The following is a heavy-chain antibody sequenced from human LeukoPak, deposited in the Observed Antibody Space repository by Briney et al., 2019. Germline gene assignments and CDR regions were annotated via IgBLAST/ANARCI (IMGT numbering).Heavy chain of an antibody. J-gene: IGHJ6*04. CDR1: GAYISVNNYY. V-gene: IGHV4-39*07. CDR2: INYSGTT. CDR3: ARVYNVDV. Sequence: PSETLSLTCTVSGAYISVNNYYWAWIRQSPGKGLEWIGSINYSGTTYYNPSLNSRVTIPVDTSKNQFSLKVTSVTAADTAVYYCARVYNVDVWGKGTTVTVSS. D-gene: IGHD1-14*01.